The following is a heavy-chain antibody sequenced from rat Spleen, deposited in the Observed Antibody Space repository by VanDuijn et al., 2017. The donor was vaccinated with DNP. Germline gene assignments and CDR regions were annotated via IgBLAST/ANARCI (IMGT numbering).Heavy chain of an antibody. D-gene: IGHD1-2*01. CDR1: GFTFSDYA. J-gene: IGHJ2*01. CDR3: TTHEHLYHYFYS. Sequence: EVQLVESGGGLVQPGRSLNLSCVGSGFTFSDYAMAWVRQTPKKGLEWVATISYDGSGPYYRDSVKGRFTISRDNAKSTLYLQMASLRSEDTATYYCTTHEHLYHYFYSWGQGVMVTVSS. V-gene: IGHV5-17*01. CDR2: ISYDGSGP.